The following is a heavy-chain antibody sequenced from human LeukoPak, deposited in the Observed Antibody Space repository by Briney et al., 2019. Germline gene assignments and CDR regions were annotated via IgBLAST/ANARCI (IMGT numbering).Heavy chain of an antibody. CDR3: ARGGNSPYNWFDP. J-gene: IGHJ5*02. Sequence: SQTLSLTCSVSGGSISRSDHYWSWIRQPPGKGLEWIGNIYYSGSTNYNPSLESRVTISVDTSKNQFSLKLSSVTAADTAVYYCARGGNSPYNWFDPWGQGTLVTVSS. CDR1: GGSISRSDHY. V-gene: IGHV4-30-4*01. CDR2: IYYSGST. D-gene: IGHD4-23*01.